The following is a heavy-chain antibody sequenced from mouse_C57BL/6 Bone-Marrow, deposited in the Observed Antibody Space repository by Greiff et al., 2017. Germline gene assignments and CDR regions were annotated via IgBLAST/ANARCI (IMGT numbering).Heavy chain of an antibody. CDR1: GYTFTRYG. J-gene: IGHJ1*03. Sequence: QVQLQQSGAELARPGASVKLSCKASGYTFTRYGISWVKQRTGPGLEWIGEIYPRSGNTYYNEKFKGKATLTADKSSSTAYMELRSLTSEDSAVYFCARSPFYYGSRYFDVWGTGTTVTVSS. D-gene: IGHD1-1*01. CDR3: ARSPFYYGSRYFDV. CDR2: IYPRSGNT. V-gene: IGHV1-81*01.